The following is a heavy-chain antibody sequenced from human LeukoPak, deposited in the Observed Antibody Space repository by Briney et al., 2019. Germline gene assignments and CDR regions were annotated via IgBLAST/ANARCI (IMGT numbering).Heavy chain of an antibody. J-gene: IGHJ4*02. Sequence: GGSLRLSCAASGFTFSSYAMSWVRQAPGKGLEWVSSFSGSGGRTYYADSVKGRFTISRDNSKNTLYLQMNSLRAEDAGIYYCAKAPLVRCTGGICYYFDFWGQGTLVTVSS. D-gene: IGHD2-8*02. CDR3: AKAPLVRCTGGICYYFDF. V-gene: IGHV3-23*01. CDR2: FSGSGGRT. CDR1: GFTFSSYA.